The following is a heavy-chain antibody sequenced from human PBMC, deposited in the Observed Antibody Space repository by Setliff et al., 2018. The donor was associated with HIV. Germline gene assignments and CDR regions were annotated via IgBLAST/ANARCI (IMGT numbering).Heavy chain of an antibody. CDR2: FDPQDGET. D-gene: IGHD5-12*01. CDR1: GYTISELS. J-gene: IGHJ4*02. CDR3: ATDRLGWWLRPMSDY. V-gene: IGHV1-24*01. Sequence: GASVKVSCKVSGYTISELSIHWVRQDPGKGLEWMGYFDPQDGETVYAQKFQGRVTLTEDTSTGTAYMELSGLRSDDTAVYYFATDRLGWWLRPMSDYLGQETHLPVSS.